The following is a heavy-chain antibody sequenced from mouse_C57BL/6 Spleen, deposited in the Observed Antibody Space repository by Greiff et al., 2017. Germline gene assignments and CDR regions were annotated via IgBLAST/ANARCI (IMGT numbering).Heavy chain of an antibody. V-gene: IGHV1-55*01. J-gene: IGHJ3*01. CDR3: ARKDGYYVGFAY. CDR2: IYPGSGST. D-gene: IGHD2-3*01. CDR1: GYTFTSYW. Sequence: QLPGAELVKPGASVKMSCKASGYTFTSYWITWVKQRPGQGLEWIGDIYPGSGSTNYNAKFKSKATLTVDTSSSTAYMQLSSLTSEDSAVYYCARKDGYYVGFAYWGQGTLVTVSA.